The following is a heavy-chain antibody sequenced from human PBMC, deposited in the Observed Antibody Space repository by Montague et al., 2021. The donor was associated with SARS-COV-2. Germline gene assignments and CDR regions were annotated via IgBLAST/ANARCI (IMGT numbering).Heavy chain of an antibody. V-gene: IGHV4-39*07. CDR2: IYYSGST. CDR3: ARDLNEYSSSGGFDY. CDR1: GGSISSSSYY. J-gene: IGHJ4*02. D-gene: IGHD6-6*01. Sequence: SETLSLTCTVSGGSISSSSYYWGWIRQPPGKGLEWIGSIYYSGSTYYSPSLKSRVTISVDTSKNRFSLKLSSVTAADTAVYYCARDLNEYSSSGGFDYWGQGTLVTVSS.